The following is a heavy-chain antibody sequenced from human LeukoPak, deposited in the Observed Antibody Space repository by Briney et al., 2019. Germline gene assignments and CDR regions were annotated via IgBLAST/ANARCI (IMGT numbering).Heavy chain of an antibody. Sequence: GRSLRLSCAASGFTSSSYGMHWVRQAPGKGLEWVAVIWYDGSNKYYADSVKGRFTISRDNSKNTLYLQTNSLRAEDTAVYYCARDPERQWLVLGYWGQGTLVTVSS. CDR1: GFTSSSYG. D-gene: IGHD6-19*01. V-gene: IGHV3-33*01. CDR2: IWYDGSNK. CDR3: ARDPERQWLVLGY. J-gene: IGHJ4*02.